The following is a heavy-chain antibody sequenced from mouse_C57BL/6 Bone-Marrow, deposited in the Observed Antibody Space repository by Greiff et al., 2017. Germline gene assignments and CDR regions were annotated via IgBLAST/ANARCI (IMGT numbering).Heavy chain of an antibody. V-gene: IGHV1-69*01. D-gene: IGHD3-2*02. Sequence: QVQLQQPGAELVMPGASVKLSCKASGYTFTSYWMHWVKQRPGQGLEWIGEIDPSDSYTNYNQKFKGKSTLTVDKSSSTAYMQLSSLTSEDSAVYYCARIDSSGLFYAMDYWGQGTSVTVSS. CDR2: IDPSDSYT. J-gene: IGHJ4*01. CDR1: GYTFTSYW. CDR3: ARIDSSGLFYAMDY.